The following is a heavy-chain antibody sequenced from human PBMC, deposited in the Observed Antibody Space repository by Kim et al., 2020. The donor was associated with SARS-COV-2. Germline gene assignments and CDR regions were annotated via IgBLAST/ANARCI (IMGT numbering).Heavy chain of an antibody. CDR2: ISYDGSNK. Sequence: GGSLRLSCAASGFTFSSYAMHWVRQAPGKGLEWVAVISYDGSNKYYADSVKGRFTISRDNSKNTLYLQMNSLRAEDTAVYYCARDDSGYYDSSPVYWGQGTLVTVSS. V-gene: IGHV3-30*04. D-gene: IGHD3-22*01. CDR1: GFTFSSYA. J-gene: IGHJ4*02. CDR3: ARDDSGYYDSSPVY.